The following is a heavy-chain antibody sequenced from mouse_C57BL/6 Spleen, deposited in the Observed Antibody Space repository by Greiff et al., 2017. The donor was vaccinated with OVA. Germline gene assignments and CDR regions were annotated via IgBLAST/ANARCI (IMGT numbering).Heavy chain of an antibody. D-gene: IGHD2-5*01. CDR1: GYAFTNYL. J-gene: IGHJ4*01. V-gene: IGHV1-54*01. Sequence: VKLQQSGAELVRPGTSVKVSCKASGYAFTNYLIEWVKQRPGQGLEWIGVINPGSGGTNYNEKFKGKATLTADKSSSTAYMQLSSLTSEDSAVYFCARETYYSNSGAMDYWGQGTSVTVSS. CDR3: ARETYYSNSGAMDY. CDR2: INPGSGGT.